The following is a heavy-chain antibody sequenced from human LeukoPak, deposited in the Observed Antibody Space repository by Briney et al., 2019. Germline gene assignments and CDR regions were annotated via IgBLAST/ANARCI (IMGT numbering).Heavy chain of an antibody. D-gene: IGHD3-10*01. V-gene: IGHV4-59*01. CDR1: GGSISSYY. CDR2: IYYSGST. J-gene: IGHJ5*02. Sequence: SETLSLTCTVSGGSISSYYWSWIRQPPGKGLEWIGYIYYSGSTNYNPSLKSRVTISVDTSKNQFSLKLSSVTAADTAVYYCAPEGGDYYGSGTNFDPWGQGTLVTVSS. CDR3: APEGGDYYGSGTNFDP.